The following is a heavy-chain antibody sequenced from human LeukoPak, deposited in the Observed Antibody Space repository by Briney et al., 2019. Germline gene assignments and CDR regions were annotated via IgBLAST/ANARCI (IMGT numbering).Heavy chain of an antibody. CDR1: GYTFTGYY. J-gene: IGHJ4*02. CDR2: INPNSGGT. D-gene: IGHD4-17*01. V-gene: IGHV1-2*02. Sequence: PWASVKVSCKASGYTFTGYYMHWVRQAPGQGLEWMGWINPNSGGTNYAQKFQGRVTMTRDTSISTAYMELSRLRSDDTAVYYCARAYMTTVTTGGYWGQGTLVTVSS. CDR3: ARAYMTTVTTGGY.